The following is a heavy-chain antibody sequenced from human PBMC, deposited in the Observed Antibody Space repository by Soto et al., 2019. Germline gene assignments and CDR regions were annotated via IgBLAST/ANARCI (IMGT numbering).Heavy chain of an antibody. D-gene: IGHD3-3*01. CDR3: ARVPSAIFGVVTNWFDP. CDR2: ISAYNGNT. Sequence: ASVKVSCKASGYTFTSYGISWVRQAPGQGLEWMGWISAYNGNTNYAQKLQGRVTMTTDTSTSTAYMELRSLRSDDTAVYYCARVPSAIFGVVTNWFDPWGEGTLVTVSS. J-gene: IGHJ5*02. V-gene: IGHV1-18*01. CDR1: GYTFTSYG.